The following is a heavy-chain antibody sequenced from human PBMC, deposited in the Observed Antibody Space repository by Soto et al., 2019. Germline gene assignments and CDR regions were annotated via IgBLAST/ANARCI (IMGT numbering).Heavy chain of an antibody. Sequence: TSETLSLTCTVSGGSISSYYWSWIRQPPGKGLEWIGYIYYSGSTNYNPSLKSRVTISVDTSKNQFSLKLSSVTAADTAVYYCARMGLRYFDWRLTSGYFDYWGQGTLVTVSS. V-gene: IGHV4-59*01. J-gene: IGHJ4*02. CDR3: ARMGLRYFDWRLTSGYFDY. D-gene: IGHD3-9*01. CDR1: GGSISSYY. CDR2: IYYSGST.